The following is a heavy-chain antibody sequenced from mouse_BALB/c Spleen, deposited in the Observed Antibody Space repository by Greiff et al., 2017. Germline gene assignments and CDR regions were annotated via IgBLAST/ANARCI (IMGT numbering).Heavy chain of an antibody. V-gene: IGHV1-7*01. CDR3: ARGGEDYGGAMDY. CDR1: GYTFTSYW. J-gene: IGHJ4*01. CDR2: INPSTGYT. Sequence: QVQLQQSGAELAKPGASVKMSCKASGYTFTSYWMHWVKQRPGQGLEWIGYINPSTGYTEYNQKFKDKATLTADKSSSTAYMQLSSLTSEDSAVYYCARGGEDYGGAMDYWGQGTSVTVAS. D-gene: IGHD2-4*01.